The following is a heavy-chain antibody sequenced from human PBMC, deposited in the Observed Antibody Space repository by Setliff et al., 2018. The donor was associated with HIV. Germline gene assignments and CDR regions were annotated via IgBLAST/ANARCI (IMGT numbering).Heavy chain of an antibody. CDR3: ARDQTWKAYYYDSSGYLYDY. CDR1: GDTLSIHP. J-gene: IGHJ4*02. Sequence: GASVKVSCKTSGDTLSIHPISWVRQAPGRGLDWMGGIIPAFGTANYAQKFQDRVTITTDESTSTAYMELSSLRSEDTAGYYCARDQTWKAYYYDSSGYLYDYWGQGTLVTVSS. V-gene: IGHV1-69*05. CDR2: IIPAFGTA. D-gene: IGHD3-22*01.